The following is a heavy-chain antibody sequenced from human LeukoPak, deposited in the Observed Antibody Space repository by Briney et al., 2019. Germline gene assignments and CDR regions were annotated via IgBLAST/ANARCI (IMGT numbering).Heavy chain of an antibody. CDR3: ATQSYCAVDY. Sequence: PGGSLRLSCAASGFTISIHWTSWVRQSPGKGLEWVANIKPDGGEKYYMDSVRGRFTISRDNAKNSLYLQMNSLRVEDTAVYYCATQSYCAVDYWGQGALVTVSS. J-gene: IGHJ4*02. CDR2: IKPDGGEK. CDR1: GFTISIHW. V-gene: IGHV3-7*01. D-gene: IGHD2-8*02.